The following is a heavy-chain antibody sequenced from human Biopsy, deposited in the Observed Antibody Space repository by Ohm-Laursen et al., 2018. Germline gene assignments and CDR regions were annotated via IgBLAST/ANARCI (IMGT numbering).Heavy chain of an antibody. CDR1: GKTFSDYQ. D-gene: IGHD2-15*01. J-gene: IGHJ4*02. V-gene: IGHV4-34*08. CDR3: GNEVHGRDY. CDR2: INQAGTT. Sequence: SETLSLTCAVFGKTFSDYQWSWIRQPPGKGLVWIGQINQAGTTNYNPSLKSGVSISADESKYGFSRRLTSVTAADSAVYLCGNEVHGRDYWGLGAQVTVSS.